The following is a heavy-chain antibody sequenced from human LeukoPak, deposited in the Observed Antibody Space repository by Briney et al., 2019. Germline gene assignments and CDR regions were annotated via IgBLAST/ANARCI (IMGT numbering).Heavy chain of an antibody. Sequence: GGSLRLSCAASGFTFSNYAMNWVRQAPGKGLEWVSAISSSAASIHYADSVKGRFTISRDNSKNTLWLQMNSLRDEDTAVYYCAKSQPSAISWFDPWGQGTLVTVSS. J-gene: IGHJ5*02. CDR2: ISSSAASI. D-gene: IGHD2-2*02. V-gene: IGHV3-23*01. CDR1: GFTFSNYA. CDR3: AKSQPSAISWFDP.